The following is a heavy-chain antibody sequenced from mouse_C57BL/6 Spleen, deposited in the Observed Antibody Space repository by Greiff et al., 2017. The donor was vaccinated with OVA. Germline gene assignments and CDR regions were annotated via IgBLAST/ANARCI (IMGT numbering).Heavy chain of an antibody. Sequence: LVESGAELVMPGAPVKLSCKASGYTFTSYWMHWVKQRPGQGLEWIGEIDPSDSYTNYNQKFKGKSTLTVDKSSSTAYMQLSSLTSEDSAVYYCAVITTMWDYWGQGTTLTVSS. CDR2: IDPSDSYT. D-gene: IGHD1-1*01. V-gene: IGHV1-69*01. J-gene: IGHJ2*01. CDR3: AVITTMWDY. CDR1: GYTFTSYW.